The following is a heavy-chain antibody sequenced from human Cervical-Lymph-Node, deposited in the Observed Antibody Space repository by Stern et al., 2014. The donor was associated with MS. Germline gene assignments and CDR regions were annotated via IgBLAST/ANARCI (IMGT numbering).Heavy chain of an antibody. CDR3: AKEVVVAATGYGLDV. CDR2: TSFDGSNK. V-gene: IGHV3-30*15. CDR1: GFIFSTYT. Sequence: VHLVESGGGVVQPGRSLRLSCASSGFIFSTYTMHWVRQAPGKGLEWVAVTSFDGSNKNYADSVKGRFTISRDNSKNTLYLQMSSLRAEDTAVYYCAKEVVVAATGYGLDVWGQGTTVTVSS. J-gene: IGHJ6*02. D-gene: IGHD2-15*01.